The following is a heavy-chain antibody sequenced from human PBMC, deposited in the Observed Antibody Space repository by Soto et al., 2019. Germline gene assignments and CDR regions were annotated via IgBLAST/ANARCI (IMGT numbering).Heavy chain of an antibody. CDR1: GGSISSSSYY. Sequence: SETLSLTCTVSGGSISSSSYYWGWIRQPPGKGLEWIGSIYYSGSTYYNPSLKSRVTISVDTSKNQFSLKLSSVTAADTAVYYCARGRQYSSSTSYYMDVWGKGTTVTVSS. CDR2: IYYSGST. J-gene: IGHJ6*03. V-gene: IGHV4-39*07. D-gene: IGHD6-6*01. CDR3: ARGRQYSSSTSYYMDV.